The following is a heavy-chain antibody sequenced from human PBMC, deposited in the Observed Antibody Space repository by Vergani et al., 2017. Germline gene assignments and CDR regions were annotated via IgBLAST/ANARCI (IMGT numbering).Heavy chain of an antibody. V-gene: IGHV4-38-2*01. Sequence: QVQLQESGPGLVKPSETLSLTCSVSGYSIGSGFYWAWIRQSPGEELQWLTSIHNRGKTYHNPSLKSRVSVSLDTSKNRFSLILTSVTATDTAVYYGARSQGDYWYFDLWGPGSLVTVSS. CDR1: GYSIGSGFY. CDR2: IHNRGKT. J-gene: IGHJ2*01. D-gene: IGHD2-21*01. CDR3: ARSQGDYWYFDL.